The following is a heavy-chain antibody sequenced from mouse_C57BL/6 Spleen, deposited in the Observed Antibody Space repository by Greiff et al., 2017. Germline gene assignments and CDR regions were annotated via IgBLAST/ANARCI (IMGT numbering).Heavy chain of an antibody. Sequence: QVQLQQPGAELVMPGASVKLSCKASGYTFTSYWMHWVKQRPGQGLEWIGEIDPSDSYTNYNQKFKGKSTLTVDKSSSTAYMQLSSLTSEDSAVYYCAREQLAMDYWGQGTSVTVSS. CDR3: AREQLAMDY. J-gene: IGHJ4*01. D-gene: IGHD3-1*01. CDR1: GYTFTSYW. V-gene: IGHV1-69*01. CDR2: IDPSDSYT.